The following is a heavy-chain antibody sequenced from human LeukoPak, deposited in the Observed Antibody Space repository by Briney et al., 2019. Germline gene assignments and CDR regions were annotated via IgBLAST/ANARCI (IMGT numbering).Heavy chain of an antibody. Sequence: GGSLRLSCTASGFTFSNYWMRWVRQAPGQGLEWVANIKQDGSEKYYVDSVTGRFTVSRDNAKNSLYLKMDSLRVDDTAVYYCARDQSCGGDCYWALYYYYYGMDVWGQGTTVTVSS. CDR2: IKQDGSEK. V-gene: IGHV3-7*03. CDR3: ARDQSCGGDCYWALYYYYYGMDV. D-gene: IGHD2-21*02. CDR1: GFTFSNYW. J-gene: IGHJ6*02.